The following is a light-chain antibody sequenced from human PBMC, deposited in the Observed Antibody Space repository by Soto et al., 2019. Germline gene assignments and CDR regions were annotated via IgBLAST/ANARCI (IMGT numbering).Light chain of an antibody. CDR1: QNIGDY. CDR3: QQTYSSPPET. J-gene: IGKJ3*01. CDR2: SAS. Sequence: DIQMTQSPSSLSASVGDRVTITCRASQNIGDYLNWYQHAPGKPPRLLIYSASSLQSGVPSRFSGSGSGTEFTLTIKYLQPEDFATYYCQQTYSSPPETFGPGTTVDSK. V-gene: IGKV1-39*01.